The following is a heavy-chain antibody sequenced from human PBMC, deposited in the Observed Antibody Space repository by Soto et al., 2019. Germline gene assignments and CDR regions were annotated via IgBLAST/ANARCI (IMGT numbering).Heavy chain of an antibody. Sequence: PWETLSLTCTVSGCSVSSESHYWSLIRQTPGKGLEWIGYIYYTGSTNYNPSLKGRVTMSVDTSRDQVSLRLRSVTRADTAVYYCARDQYDFRSGSYYYAMEVWGKGNKVTSPQ. CDR1: GCSVSSESHY. CDR2: IYYTGST. V-gene: IGHV4-61*01. D-gene: IGHD3-3*01. J-gene: IGHJ6*04. CDR3: ARDQYDFRSGSYYYAMEV.